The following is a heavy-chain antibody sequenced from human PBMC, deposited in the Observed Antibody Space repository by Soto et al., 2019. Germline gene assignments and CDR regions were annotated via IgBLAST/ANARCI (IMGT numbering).Heavy chain of an antibody. V-gene: IGHV3-33*01. D-gene: IGHD3-22*01. CDR2: IWYDGSNK. CDR3: ARGMLSYYDRSGNYSPHFDY. Sequence: VHRVRKAQSKGLEWVAVIWYDGSNKYYEDSVKGRFTISRDNSKNTLYLQMNSLRAEDTAVYYCARGMLSYYDRSGNYSPHFDYCGQPTLVSVPS. J-gene: IGHJ4*02.